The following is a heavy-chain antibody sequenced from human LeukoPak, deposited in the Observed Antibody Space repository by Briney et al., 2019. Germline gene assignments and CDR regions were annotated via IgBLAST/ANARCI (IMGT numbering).Heavy chain of an antibody. CDR1: GFTFSSYW. CDR2: INSDGSTT. J-gene: IGHJ3*02. V-gene: IGHV3-74*01. CDR3: AREFRVLPDI. Sequence: PWRSLRLSCAASGFTFSSYWMHWIRNAPGAGLVWVSRINSDGSTTNYADSVKGRFTISRDNAKNTLYLQMNSLRDEDTAVYYCAREFRVLPDIWGQGTMVTVSS. D-gene: IGHD2-8*02.